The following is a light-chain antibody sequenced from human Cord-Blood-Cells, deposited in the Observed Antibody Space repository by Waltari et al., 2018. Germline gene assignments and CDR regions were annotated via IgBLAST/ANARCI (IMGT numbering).Light chain of an antibody. CDR3: QQYGSSPPRLT. Sequence: TQSPGTLSLSPGERATLSCRASQSVSSSYLAWYQQKPGQAPRLLIYGASSRATGIPDRFSGSGSGTDFTLTISRLEPEDFAVYYCQQYGSSPPRLTFGGGTKVEIK. CDR1: QSVSSSY. CDR2: GAS. V-gene: IGKV3-20*01. J-gene: IGKJ4*01.